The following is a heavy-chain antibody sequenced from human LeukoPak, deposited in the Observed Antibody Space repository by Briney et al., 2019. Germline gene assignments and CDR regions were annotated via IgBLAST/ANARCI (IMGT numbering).Heavy chain of an antibody. CDR3: ATQPEGYDDGSDYQGFDS. V-gene: IGHV1-69*13. J-gene: IGHJ4*02. CDR2: IIPIFGTA. CDR1: GGTFSSYA. D-gene: IGHD3-22*01. Sequence: ASVKVSCKASGGTFSSYAISWVRQAPGQGLEWMGGIIPIFGTANYAQEFQGRVTITADESTSTAYMELSSLRSEDTAVYYCATQPEGYDDGSDYQGFDSWGQGTLVTVSS.